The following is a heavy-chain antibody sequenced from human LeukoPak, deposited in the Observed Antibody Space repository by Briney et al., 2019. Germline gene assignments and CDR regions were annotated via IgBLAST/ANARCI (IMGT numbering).Heavy chain of an antibody. CDR1: GYTFTSHG. J-gene: IGHJ4*02. Sequence: ASVKVSCKASGYTFTSHGISWVRQAPGQGLEWMGWISAYNGNTNYAQKLQGRVTMTTDTSTSTAYMELRSLRSDDTAVYYCARVVVPAAIYPGEGPDYWGQGTLVTVSS. CDR2: ISAYNGNT. V-gene: IGHV1-18*01. D-gene: IGHD2-2*02. CDR3: ARVVVPAAIYPGEGPDY.